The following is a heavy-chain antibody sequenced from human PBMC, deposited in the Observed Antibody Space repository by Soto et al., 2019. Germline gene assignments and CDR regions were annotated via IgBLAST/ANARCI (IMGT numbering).Heavy chain of an antibody. CDR3: ATRWGILTGYYY. CDR2: IYYSGST. CDR1: GCSISSGGYY. D-gene: IGHD3-9*01. Sequence: PXETLSLTCTVSGCSISSGGYYWSWIRQHPGKGLEWIGYIYYSGSTYYNPSLKSRVTISVDTSKNQFSLKLSSVTAADTAVYYCATRWGILTGYYYWGQGPLVTVSS. V-gene: IGHV4-31*03. J-gene: IGHJ4*02.